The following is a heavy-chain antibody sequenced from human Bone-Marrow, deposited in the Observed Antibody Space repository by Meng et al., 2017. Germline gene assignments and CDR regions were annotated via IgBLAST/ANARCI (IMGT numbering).Heavy chain of an antibody. V-gene: IGHV1-69*06. J-gene: IGHJ4*02. Sequence: QLVQSGREVQKPGSSVKFSCKASGGTFSSYAISWVRQAPGQGLEWMGGIMPIFGTANYAQKFQGRVTITADKSTSTAYMELSSLRSEDTAVYYCARGGSPGYGDYDYWGQGTLVTVSS. CDR2: IMPIFGTA. CDR3: ARGGSPGYGDYDY. D-gene: IGHD4-17*01. CDR1: GGTFSSYA.